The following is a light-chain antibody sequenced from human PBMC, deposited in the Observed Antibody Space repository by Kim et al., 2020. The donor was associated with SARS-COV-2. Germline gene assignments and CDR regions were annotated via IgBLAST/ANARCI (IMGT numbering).Light chain of an antibody. J-gene: IGLJ2*01. V-gene: IGLV3-9*01. CDR3: QVWDSRPVI. Sequence: SYELTQPLSVSVALGQTARITCGCNNIGSKNVHWYQQKPGQAPVLVIYRDGDRPSGIPERFSGSNSGNTATLTISRAQAEDEADFYGQVWDSRPVISGGGTKVTVL. CDR1: NIGSKN. CDR2: RDG.